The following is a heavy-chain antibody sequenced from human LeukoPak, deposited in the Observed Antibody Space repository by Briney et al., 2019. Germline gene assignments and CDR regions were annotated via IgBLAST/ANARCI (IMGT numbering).Heavy chain of an antibody. CDR3: ARARGYYTAMGAFFDY. Sequence: GGSLRLSCAASGFTFSSYAMSWVRQAPGKGLEWVSAISGSGGSTYYADSVKGRFTISRDNSKNTLYLQMNSLRAEDTAVYYCARARGYYTAMGAFFDYWGQGTLVTVSS. CDR2: ISGSGGST. V-gene: IGHV3-23*01. J-gene: IGHJ4*02. CDR1: GFTFSSYA. D-gene: IGHD5-18*01.